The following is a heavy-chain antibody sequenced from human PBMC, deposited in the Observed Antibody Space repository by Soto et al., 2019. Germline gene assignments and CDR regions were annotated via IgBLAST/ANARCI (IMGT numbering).Heavy chain of an antibody. CDR3: ATNYYNSKVYGY. V-gene: IGHV4-31*03. CDR2: INYSGST. Sequence: KTSETLSLTCTVSGGSINSGGYYWSWIRQHPGKGLEWIGYINYSGSTNYNPSLKSRITISRDTSKNQFSLKLSSVTAADTAVYYCATNYYNSKVYGYWGQGTLVTVSS. CDR1: GGSINSGGYY. J-gene: IGHJ4*02. D-gene: IGHD3-22*01.